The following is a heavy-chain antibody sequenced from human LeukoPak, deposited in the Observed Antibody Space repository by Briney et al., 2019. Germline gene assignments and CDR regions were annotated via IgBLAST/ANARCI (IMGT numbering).Heavy chain of an antibody. V-gene: IGHV4-59*01. CDR1: GGSISSYY. CDR3: ARSSSGETRYYYYYYGMDV. D-gene: IGHD3-10*01. Sequence: SETLSLTCTVSGGSISSYYWSWIRQPPGKGLEWIGYIYYSGSTNYNPSLKSRVTISVDTSKNQFSLKLSSVTAADTAVYYCARSSSGETRYYYYYYGMDVWGQGTTVTVSS. J-gene: IGHJ6*02. CDR2: IYYSGST.